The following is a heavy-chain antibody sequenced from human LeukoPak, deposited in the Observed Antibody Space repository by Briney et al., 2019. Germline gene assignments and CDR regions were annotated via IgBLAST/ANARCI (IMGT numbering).Heavy chain of an antibody. CDR3: ARDPLDSPFDY. D-gene: IGHD1-1*01. V-gene: IGHV4-59*01. CDR2: IYYSGST. J-gene: IGHJ4*02. Sequence: SETLCLSCTVSGGSICSYYWSWIRQPPGKGLEWIGYIYYSGSTNYNPSLKSRVTISVDTSKNQFSLKLSSVTAADTAVYYCARDPLDSPFDYWGQGNLVTVSS. CDR1: GGSICSYY.